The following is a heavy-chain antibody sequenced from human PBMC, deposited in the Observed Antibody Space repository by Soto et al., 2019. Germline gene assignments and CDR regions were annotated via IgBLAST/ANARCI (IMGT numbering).Heavy chain of an antibody. Sequence: PGESLKISCKGSGYSFTSYWIGWVRQMPGKGLEWMGIIYPGDSDTRYSPSFQGQVTISADKSISTAYLQWSSLKASDTAMYYCARGAITMIVVVIPDAFDIWGQGTMVTV. J-gene: IGHJ3*02. D-gene: IGHD3-22*01. V-gene: IGHV5-51*01. CDR2: IYPGDSDT. CDR3: ARGAITMIVVVIPDAFDI. CDR1: GYSFTSYW.